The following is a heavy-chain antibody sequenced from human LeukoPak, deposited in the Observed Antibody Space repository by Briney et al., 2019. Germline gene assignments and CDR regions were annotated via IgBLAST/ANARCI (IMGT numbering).Heavy chain of an antibody. J-gene: IGHJ4*02. CDR3: ARVLHRRNYDSSVYYGY. CDR2: ISYDGSDK. Sequence: PGRSLRLSCAASRFTFSNYVMHWVRQAPGKGLEWVAVISYDGSDKYYADSVKGRFTISRDNSKNTLYLQMNSLRAEDTAVYYCARVLHRRNYDSSVYYGYWGQGTLVTVSS. CDR1: RFTFSNYV. D-gene: IGHD3-22*01. V-gene: IGHV3-30*03.